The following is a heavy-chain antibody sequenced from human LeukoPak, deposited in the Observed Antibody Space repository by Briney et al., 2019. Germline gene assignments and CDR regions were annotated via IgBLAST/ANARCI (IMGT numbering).Heavy chain of an antibody. J-gene: IGHJ4*02. CDR2: IYYSGST. V-gene: IGHV4-59*05. CDR3: ARHSGSSGWWVDY. D-gene: IGHD6-19*01. CDR1: GGSISSYY. Sequence: PSETLSLTCTISGGSISSYYWSWIRHPAGKGLEWIGSIYYSGSTYYNPSLKSRVTISVDTSKNQFSLKLSSVTAADTAVYYCARHSGSSGWWVDYWGQGTLVTVSS.